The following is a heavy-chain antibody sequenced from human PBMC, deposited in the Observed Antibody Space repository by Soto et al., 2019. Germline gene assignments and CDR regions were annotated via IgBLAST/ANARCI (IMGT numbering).Heavy chain of an antibody. V-gene: IGHV3-48*02. CDR2: IGSRSATI. CDR1: GFAFSSYG. J-gene: IGHJ6*02. D-gene: IGHD3-3*01. CDR3: ARGYDFWSGYSYPYGMDV. Sequence: GGSLRLSCAASGFAFSSYGMNWVRQAPGKGLEWVSYIGSRSATIYYADSVKGRFTISRDNAKNSLFLQMNSLRDEDTAVYYCARGYDFWSGYSYPYGMDVWGQGTTVTVSS.